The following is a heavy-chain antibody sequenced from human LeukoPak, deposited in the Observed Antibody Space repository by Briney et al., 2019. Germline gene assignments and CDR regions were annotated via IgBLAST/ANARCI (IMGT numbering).Heavy chain of an antibody. J-gene: IGHJ4*02. V-gene: IGHV4-61*01. CDR2: IYASGNT. CDR3: ARDPPVAGTS. D-gene: IGHD6-19*01. CDR1: GGSVSSASYY. Sequence: SETLSLTCTVSGGSVSSASYYWTWIRQPPGKGLEWIGYIYASGNTNYNPSLKSRVTISVDTTKNQFSLKLSSVTAADTAVYYCARDPPVAGTSWGQGTLVTVSS.